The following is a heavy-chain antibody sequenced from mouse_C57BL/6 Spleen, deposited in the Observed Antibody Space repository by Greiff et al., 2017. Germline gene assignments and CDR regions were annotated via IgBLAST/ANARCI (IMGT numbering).Heavy chain of an antibody. CDR2: IYPGDGDT. V-gene: IGHV1-80*01. CDR3: ARRDYESAMDY. D-gene: IGHD2-4*01. Sequence: VQVEESGAELVKPGASVKISCKASGYAFSSYWMNWVKQRPGKGLEWIGQIYPGDGDTNYNGKFKGKATLTADKSSSTAYMQLSSLTSEDSAVYFCARRDYESAMDYWGQGTSVTVSS. J-gene: IGHJ4*01. CDR1: GYAFSSYW.